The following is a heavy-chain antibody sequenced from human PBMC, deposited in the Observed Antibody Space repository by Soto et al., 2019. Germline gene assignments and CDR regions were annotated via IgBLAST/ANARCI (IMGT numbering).Heavy chain of an antibody. CDR1: VGSFRGYY. J-gene: IGHJ5*02. Sequence: QEQLQQWGAGLLNPSETLSLTCAVYVGSFRGYYWRWFRQSPGKGLEWIGEINHRGSTKYNPSLKSRVTISVDTSKNQFSLKLSSVTAADTAMYYCARSGDYAWFDPWGQGTLVTVSS. D-gene: IGHD2-21*02. CDR3: ARSGDYAWFDP. V-gene: IGHV4-34*01. CDR2: INHRGST.